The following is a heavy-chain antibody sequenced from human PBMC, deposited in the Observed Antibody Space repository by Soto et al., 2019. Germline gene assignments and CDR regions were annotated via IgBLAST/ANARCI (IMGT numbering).Heavy chain of an antibody. J-gene: IGHJ4*02. Sequence: QVQLQESGPGLVKPSQTLSLTCTVSGGSISSGDYYWSWIRQPPGKGRAWFGYIYSSGSTDYNPSLKPRVTISVDTSKNQFALKLNSVTAAVTAVYYGPRYQYGDGVTGYWGQGTLVTASS. D-gene: IGHD4-17*01. CDR1: GGSISSGDYY. CDR3: PRYQYGDGVTGY. V-gene: IGHV4-30-4*01. CDR2: IYSSGST.